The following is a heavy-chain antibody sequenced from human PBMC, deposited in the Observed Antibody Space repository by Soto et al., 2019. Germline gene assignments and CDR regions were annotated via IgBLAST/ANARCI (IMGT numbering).Heavy chain of an antibody. CDR2: ISATGGNI. J-gene: IGHJ2*01. Sequence: PVGSLILSCVAWGFTFSDYSMTCVREAPRKGLEWVATISATGGNIEYTDSMKGRFTTSRDNSKNTLYLQLNGLTSDDTAVHYCAKVAGGLGYFDLWGRGTLVTVSS. V-gene: IGHV3-23*01. CDR3: AKVAGGLGYFDL. D-gene: IGHD3-16*01. CDR1: GFTFSDYS.